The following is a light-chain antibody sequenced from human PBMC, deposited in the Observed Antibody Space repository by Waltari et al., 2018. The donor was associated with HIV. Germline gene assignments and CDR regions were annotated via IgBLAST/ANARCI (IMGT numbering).Light chain of an antibody. J-gene: IGLJ3*02. Sequence: QSALTQPRSVSGSPGQSISISCTGTSSDVGGYKYVSWYQQYPGEVPKLMIYDVTKRPSGVPDRFSGSKSGNPASLTISGLQAEDEADYYCCSYAGVYTRWVFGGGTKLTVL. CDR1: SSDVGGYKY. V-gene: IGLV2-11*01. CDR3: CSYAGVYTRWV. CDR2: DVT.